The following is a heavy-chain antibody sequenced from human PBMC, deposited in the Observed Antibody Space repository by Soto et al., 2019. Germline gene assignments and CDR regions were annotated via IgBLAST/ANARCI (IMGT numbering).Heavy chain of an antibody. V-gene: IGHV4-30-4*01. CDR3: AVRAPDCSGGSCNWFDP. Sequence: TSETLSLTCTVSGGSISSGDYYWSWIRQPPGKGLEWIGYIYYSGSTYYNPSLKSRVTISVDTSKNQFSLKLSSVTAADTAVYYCAVRAPDCSGGSCNWFDPWGQGTLVTVSS. D-gene: IGHD2-15*01. J-gene: IGHJ5*02. CDR1: GGSISSGDYY. CDR2: IYYSGST.